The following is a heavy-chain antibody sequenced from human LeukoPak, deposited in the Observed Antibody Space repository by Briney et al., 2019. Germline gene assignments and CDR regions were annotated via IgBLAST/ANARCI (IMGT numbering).Heavy chain of an antibody. CDR1: GFSFSSFV. V-gene: IGHV3-64*01. Sequence: GGSLRLSCAASGFSFSSFVMHWVRQAPGKGLEYVSGISANGGSTYYANSVKGRFTISRDNSKNTLHLHLGSLRPEDMAVYYCARGTRFITVAGTSLSFDPWGQGILVIVPS. CDR3: ARGTRFITVAGTSLSFDP. D-gene: IGHD6-19*01. J-gene: IGHJ5*02. CDR2: ISANGGST.